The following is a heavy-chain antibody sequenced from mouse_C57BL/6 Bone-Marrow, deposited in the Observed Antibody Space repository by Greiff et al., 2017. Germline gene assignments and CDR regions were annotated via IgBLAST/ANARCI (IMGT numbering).Heavy chain of an antibody. J-gene: IGHJ3*01. CDR3: ARERFYYYGFAY. Sequence: EVQLQQSGPELVKPGASVKMSCKASGYTFTDYNMHWVKQSHGKSLEWIGYINPNNGGTSYNKKFKGKATLTVNKSSSTAYMELRSLTSEDSAVYYCARERFYYYGFAYWGQGTLVTVSA. CDR2: INPNNGGT. V-gene: IGHV1-22*01. CDR1: GYTFTDYN. D-gene: IGHD1-1*01.